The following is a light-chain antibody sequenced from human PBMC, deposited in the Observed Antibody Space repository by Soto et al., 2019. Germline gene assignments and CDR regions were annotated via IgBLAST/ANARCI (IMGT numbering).Light chain of an antibody. J-gene: IGKJ1*01. CDR3: QQYGSSPRT. CDR1: QSVTSSY. CDR2: SAS. V-gene: IGKV3-20*01. Sequence: ESVLTQSPGTLSLSPGERATLSCRASQSVTSSYLAWYQQKPGQTPRLLIYSASSRATGIPDRFSGSGSGTDFTLTISRLEPEYFAVYYCQQYGSSPRTFGQGTKVEIK.